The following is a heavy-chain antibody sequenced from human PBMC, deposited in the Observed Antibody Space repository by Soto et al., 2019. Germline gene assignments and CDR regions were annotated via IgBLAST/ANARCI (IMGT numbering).Heavy chain of an antibody. CDR1: GGSISSSNW. Sequence: QVQLQESGPGLVKPSGTLSLTCAVSGGSISSSNWWSWVRQPPGKGLEWIGEIYHSGRTNYNPPLMSRVTISVDKSKNQFSLKLSSVTAADTAVYYCARIPDGDYSTDYFDYWGQGTLVTVSS. CDR2: IYHSGRT. CDR3: ARIPDGDYSTDYFDY. J-gene: IGHJ4*02. V-gene: IGHV4-4*02. D-gene: IGHD4-17*01.